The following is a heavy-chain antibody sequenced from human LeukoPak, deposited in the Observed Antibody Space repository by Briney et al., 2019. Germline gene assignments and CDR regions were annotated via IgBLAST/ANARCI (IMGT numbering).Heavy chain of an antibody. D-gene: IGHD1-26*01. V-gene: IGHV3-15*01. CDR2: IKSTTDGGTA. J-gene: IGHJ1*01. CDR1: GFTFSDHY. Sequence: GGSLRLSCAASGFTFSDHYMDWVRQAPGKGLEWVGRIKSTTDGGTADYAAPVKGRFTISRDDSTNTLYLEMNSPKTEETAVYYCTTARSESYWAEYLHHCGHSTLVTVSS. CDR3: TTARSESYWAEYLHH.